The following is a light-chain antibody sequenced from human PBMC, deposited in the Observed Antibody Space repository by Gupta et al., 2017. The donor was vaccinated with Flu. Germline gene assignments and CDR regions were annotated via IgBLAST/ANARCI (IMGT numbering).Light chain of an antibody. J-gene: IGKJ5*01. V-gene: IGKV3-11*01. Sequence: EIVFTQSPVTLSLSPGERVTLSCRASQSVSGYLAWYRHKPGQAPRLLIYGASNRATGTPDRFSGSGSGTDFTLTISSLEPEDFAVYYCQQRSNWPITFGQGTRLEIK. CDR1: QSVSGY. CDR3: QQRSNWPIT. CDR2: GAS.